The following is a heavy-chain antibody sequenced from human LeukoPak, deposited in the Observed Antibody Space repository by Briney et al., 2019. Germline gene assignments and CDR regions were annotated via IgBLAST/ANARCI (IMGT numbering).Heavy chain of an antibody. J-gene: IGHJ3*02. V-gene: IGHV4-59*01. D-gene: IGHD2-15*01. CDR3: ARERVIATTYDAFDI. Sequence: PSETLSLTCTVSAGSISGYYWTWIRQPPGKGLEWIGNIYYTGNTDYNRSLKSRVTISIDTSKNQFSLKLSSVTAADTALYYCARERVIATTYDAFDIWGQGTMATVSS. CDR2: IYYTGNT. CDR1: AGSISGYY.